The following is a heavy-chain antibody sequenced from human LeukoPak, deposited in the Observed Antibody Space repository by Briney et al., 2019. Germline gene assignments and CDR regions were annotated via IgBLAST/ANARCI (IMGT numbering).Heavy chain of an antibody. CDR3: AKGTRELPS. V-gene: IGHV4-59*08. D-gene: IGHD1-7*01. CDR1: GDSLTSSY. J-gene: IGHJ5*02. CDR2: IYHTGDI. Sequence: PSETLSLTCIVSGDSLTSSYWTWIRQPPGKGLESIGYIYHTGDINYNPSLNSRVTMSLDTSKKQFFLKVTSVTAADTAVYYCAKGTRELPSWGQGTLVTVSS.